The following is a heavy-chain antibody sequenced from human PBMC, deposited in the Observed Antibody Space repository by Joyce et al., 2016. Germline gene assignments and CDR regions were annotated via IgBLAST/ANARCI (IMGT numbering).Heavy chain of an antibody. V-gene: IGHV1-8*01. CDR2: INPNSGDT. J-gene: IGHJ5*02. CDR3: ARERNFGDLSFDP. CDR1: GYTFTSYD. Sequence: QVQLVQSGAEVKQPGASVKVSCKASGYTFTSYDVNWVRQATGQGLEWRGWINPNSGDTGYAQKFQGRVTMTRNTSISTAYMELSSLRFEDTAVYYCARERNFGDLSFDPWGQGTLVTVSS. D-gene: IGHD4-17*01.